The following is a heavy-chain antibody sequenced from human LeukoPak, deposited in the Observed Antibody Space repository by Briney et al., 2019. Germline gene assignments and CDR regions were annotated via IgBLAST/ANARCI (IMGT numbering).Heavy chain of an antibody. Sequence: GGSLRLSCAASGFTFSNYAMSWVRQAPGKGLEWVSGISDRGGSTYYADSVKGRFTISRDNSKNTLYLQMNSLRAEDTAVYYCAKHPGYSSGWSYFDYWGQGTLVTVSS. CDR2: ISDRGGST. J-gene: IGHJ4*02. CDR1: GFTFSNYA. CDR3: AKHPGYSSGWSYFDY. V-gene: IGHV3-23*01. D-gene: IGHD6-19*01.